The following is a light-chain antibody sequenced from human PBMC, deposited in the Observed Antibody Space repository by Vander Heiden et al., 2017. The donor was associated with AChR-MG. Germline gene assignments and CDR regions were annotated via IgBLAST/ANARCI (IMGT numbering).Light chain of an antibody. CDR3: ETWDSKV. Sequence: QPVLTQSSSASASLGSSVKLTCTLSSGHSSYIIAWHQQQPGKAPRYLMKLEGSGSYNKGSGVPDRFSGSSSGADRYLTISNLQSEDEADHYGETWDSKVFGGGTKLTVL. V-gene: IGLV4-60*03. CDR2: LEGSGSY. CDR1: SGHSSYI. J-gene: IGLJ3*02.